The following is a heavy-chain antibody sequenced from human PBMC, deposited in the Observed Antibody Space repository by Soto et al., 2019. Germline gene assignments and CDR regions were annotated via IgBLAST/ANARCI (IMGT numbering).Heavy chain of an antibody. CDR3: ASPSSFGDYYYGMDV. CDR2: IIPIFGTA. Sequence: ASVKVSCKASGGTFSSYAISWVRQAPGQGLEWMGGIIPIFGTANYAQKFQGRVTITADESTSTAYMELSSLRSEDTALYYCASPSSFGDYYYGMDVWGQGTTVTVSS. J-gene: IGHJ6*02. D-gene: IGHD3-16*01. CDR1: GGTFSSYA. V-gene: IGHV1-69*01.